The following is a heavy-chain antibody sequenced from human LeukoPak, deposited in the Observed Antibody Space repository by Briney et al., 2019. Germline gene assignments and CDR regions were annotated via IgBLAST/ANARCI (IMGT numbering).Heavy chain of an antibody. Sequence: GGSLRLSGAGSGITCSSYAMSWVRQAPGKGLEWVSGISDSGGSTYYADSVKGRFTISRDNSKNTLYLQVNSLRAEDTAVYYCAKGYCSGGSCWDYFDYWGQGTLVTVSS. J-gene: IGHJ4*02. V-gene: IGHV3-23*01. CDR3: AKGYCSGGSCWDYFDY. D-gene: IGHD2-15*01. CDR2: ISDSGGST. CDR1: GITCSSYA.